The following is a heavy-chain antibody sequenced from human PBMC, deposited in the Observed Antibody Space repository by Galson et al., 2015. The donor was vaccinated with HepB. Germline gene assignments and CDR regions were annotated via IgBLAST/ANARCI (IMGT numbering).Heavy chain of an antibody. CDR1: GYTFTGYS. CDR3: ARAPCLIAGSGGDY. CDR2: INPNSGST. J-gene: IGHJ4*01. D-gene: IGHD6-13*01. Sequence: SVKVSCKASGYTFTGYSMNWVRQAPGQGLEWMGWINPNSGSTNYAQKFQGRVTMTRDTSISTAYMELSRLRSDDTAVYYCARAPCLIAGSGGDYWGQGTLVTVSS. V-gene: IGHV1-2*02.